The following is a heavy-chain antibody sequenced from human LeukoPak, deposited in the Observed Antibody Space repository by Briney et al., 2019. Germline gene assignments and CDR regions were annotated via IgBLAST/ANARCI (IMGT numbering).Heavy chain of an antibody. D-gene: IGHD2-2*01. CDR2: VNPSGGST. CDR1: GYPFTTYY. J-gene: IGHJ3*02. V-gene: IGHV1-46*01. CDR3: ARYPMPTNAFDI. Sequence: ASVKLSCKASGYPFTTYYIHWVRQAPGQGPEWMGIVNPSGGSTNYAQRFQGRDTMTRDTSTSTVYMELSSLRSEDTAVYYCARYPMPTNAFDIWGQGTMVTVSS.